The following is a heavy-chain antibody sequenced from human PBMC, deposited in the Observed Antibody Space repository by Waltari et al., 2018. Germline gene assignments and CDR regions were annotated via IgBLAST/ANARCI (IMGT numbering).Heavy chain of an antibody. J-gene: IGHJ5*02. Sequence: QVQLQESGPGLVKPSETLSLTCTVSGGSISSYYWSWIRQPPGKGLEWIGYIYYSGSTNYNPSLKSRVTRSVDTSKNQFSLKLSSVTAADTAVYYCARINIVVVPAAIVRWFDPWGQGTLVTVSS. D-gene: IGHD2-2*02. CDR1: GGSISSYY. V-gene: IGHV4-59*01. CDR2: IYYSGST. CDR3: ARINIVVVPAAIVRWFDP.